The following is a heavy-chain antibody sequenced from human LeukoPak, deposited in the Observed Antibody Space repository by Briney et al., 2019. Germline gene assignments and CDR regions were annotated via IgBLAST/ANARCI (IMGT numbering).Heavy chain of an antibody. J-gene: IGHJ4*02. CDR1: GFTFDACA. Sequence: GGSLRLSCAASGFTFDACAMSWVRQDPGKGLEWVSSILRNGGDTRYAESLKGRFTISRDNAKNSLYLQMDSLRAEDTALYYCARTQIGYCSGTSCTSYYFDYWGLGTLVTVSS. CDR3: ARTQIGYCSGTSCTSYYFDY. V-gene: IGHV3-20*04. D-gene: IGHD2-2*01. CDR2: ILRNGGDT.